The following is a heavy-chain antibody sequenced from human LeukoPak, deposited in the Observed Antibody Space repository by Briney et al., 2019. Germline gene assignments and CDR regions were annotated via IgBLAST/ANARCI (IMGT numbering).Heavy chain of an antibody. CDR1: GFTFSDYC. CDR3: AREGDTSGAAGTEFDY. Sequence: GGSLSLSCAASGFTFSDYCMSWVRQAPGKGLEWVSYIGTSSSNIYYSDSVKGRFTVSRDSARNSLYLQMNSLRAEDTAVYYCAREGDTSGAAGTEFDYWGQGALVTVSS. CDR2: IGTSSSNI. D-gene: IGHD6-25*01. V-gene: IGHV3-48*01. J-gene: IGHJ4*02.